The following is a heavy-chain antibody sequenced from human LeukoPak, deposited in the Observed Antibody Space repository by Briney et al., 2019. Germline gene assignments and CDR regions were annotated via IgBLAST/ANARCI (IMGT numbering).Heavy chain of an antibody. D-gene: IGHD6-13*01. CDR3: ASSGSAAVNY. J-gene: IGHJ4*02. CDR2: IYHSGNT. CDR1: GYSISSGYY. Sequence: SETLSLTCTVSGYSISSGYYWGWIRQPPGKGLEWIANIYHSGNTYYNPSLKSRVTISVDTSKNQFSLKLSSVTAADTAVYYCASSGSAAVNYWGQGTLVTVSS. V-gene: IGHV4-38-2*02.